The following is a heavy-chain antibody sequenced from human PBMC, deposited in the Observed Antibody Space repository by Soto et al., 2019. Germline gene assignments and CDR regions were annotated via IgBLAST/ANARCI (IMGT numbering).Heavy chain of an antibody. J-gene: IGHJ4*02. V-gene: IGHV1-18*01. Sequence: ASVKVSCKASGYTFTSYGISWVRQAPGQGLEWMGWISAYNGNTNYAQKLQGRVTMTTDTSTSTAYMELRSLRSDDTAVYYCARGSREFYDILTGYYLATFDYWGQGTLVTVSS. D-gene: IGHD3-9*01. CDR3: ARGSREFYDILTGYYLATFDY. CDR1: GYTFTSYG. CDR2: ISAYNGNT.